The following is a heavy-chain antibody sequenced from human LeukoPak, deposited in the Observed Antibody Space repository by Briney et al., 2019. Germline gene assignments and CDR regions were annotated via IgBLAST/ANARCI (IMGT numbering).Heavy chain of an antibody. Sequence: GGSLRLSCAASGFTFSSYEMNWVRQAPGKGLEWVSYISSSGSTIYYADSVKGRFTISRDNSKNTLYLQMNSLRAEDTAVYYCARGQWLVLIDYWGQGTLVTVSS. CDR2: ISSSGSTI. D-gene: IGHD6-19*01. J-gene: IGHJ4*02. V-gene: IGHV3-48*03. CDR1: GFTFSSYE. CDR3: ARGQWLVLIDY.